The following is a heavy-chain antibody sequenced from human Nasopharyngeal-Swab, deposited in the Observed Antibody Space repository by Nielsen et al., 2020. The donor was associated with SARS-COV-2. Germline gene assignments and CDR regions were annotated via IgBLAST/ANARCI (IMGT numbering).Heavy chain of an antibody. CDR2: ISSSSTI. CDR3: ARGGQGTYYYDSSGYYGEYYLDY. CDR1: GFIFSDYS. V-gene: IGHV3-69-1*01. J-gene: IGHJ4*02. D-gene: IGHD3-22*01. Sequence: GESLKISCAASGFIFSDYSMNWVRQAPGKGLEWVSHISSSSTIYYADSVKGRFTITRDNAKNSLYLQMDSLRAEDTAVYYCARGGQGTYYYDSSGYYGEYYLDYWGQGTLVTVSS.